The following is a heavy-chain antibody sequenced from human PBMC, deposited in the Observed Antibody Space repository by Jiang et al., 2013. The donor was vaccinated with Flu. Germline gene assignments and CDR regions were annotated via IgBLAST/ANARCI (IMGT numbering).Heavy chain of an antibody. D-gene: IGHD6-13*01. CDR2: ISYSGNT. Sequence: GPGLVKPSETLSLTCTVSGGSITTYYWSWIRQSPGKGLEWIAYISYSGNTNYSPSLKSRVTISMDTSKNQFYLTMNSVTAADTAVYYCARHGSTWKNWFDPWGQGTRVTVSS. V-gene: IGHV4-59*08. CDR1: GGSITTYY. CDR3: ARHGSTWKNWFDP. J-gene: IGHJ5*02.